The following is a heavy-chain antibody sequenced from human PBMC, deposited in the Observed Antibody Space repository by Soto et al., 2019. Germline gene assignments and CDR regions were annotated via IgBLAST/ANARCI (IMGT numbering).Heavy chain of an antibody. V-gene: IGHV1-24*01. Sequence: XSCYVSGYILTELSMLWVRQAPGKGLEWMGGFDPEDGETIYAQKFQGRVTMTEDTSTDTAYMELSSLRSEDTAVYYCATGGYYDSSGTSSWGQGTLVTVSS. J-gene: IGHJ4*02. CDR2: FDPEDGET. CDR3: ATGGYYDSSGTSS. D-gene: IGHD3-22*01. CDR1: GYILTELS.